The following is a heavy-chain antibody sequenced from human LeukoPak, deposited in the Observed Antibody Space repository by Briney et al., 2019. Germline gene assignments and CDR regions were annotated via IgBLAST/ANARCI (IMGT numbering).Heavy chain of an antibody. V-gene: IGHV1-69*13. CDR1: GGTFSSYA. CDR3: ARDRSLGYSSSWIGFTGYNWFDP. Sequence: SVKVSCKASGGTFSSYAISWVRQAPGQGLEWMGGIIPIFGTANYAQKFQGRVTITADESTSTPYMELSSLRSEDTAVYYCARDRSLGYSSSWIGFTGYNWFDPWGQGTLVTVSS. D-gene: IGHD6-13*01. J-gene: IGHJ5*02. CDR2: IIPIFGTA.